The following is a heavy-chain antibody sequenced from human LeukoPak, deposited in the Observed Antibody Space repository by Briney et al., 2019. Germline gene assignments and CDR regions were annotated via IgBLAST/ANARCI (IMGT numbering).Heavy chain of an antibody. CDR2: INPNSGGT. CDR1: GYTFTGYY. Sequence: ASVKVPCKASGYTFTGYYMHWVRQAPGQGLEWMGWINPNSGGTNYAQKFQGRVTMTRDTSISTAYMELSRLRSDDTAVYYCARVYYDSSGYYYAYWFDPWGQGTLVTVSP. D-gene: IGHD3-22*01. J-gene: IGHJ5*02. CDR3: ARVYYDSSGYYYAYWFDP. V-gene: IGHV1-2*02.